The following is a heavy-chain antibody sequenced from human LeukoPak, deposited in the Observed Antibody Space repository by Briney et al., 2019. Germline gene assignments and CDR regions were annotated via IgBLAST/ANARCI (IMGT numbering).Heavy chain of an antibody. J-gene: IGHJ4*02. V-gene: IGHV1-2*02. CDR3: ATQSAYYDSSGYHPKSYYFDY. Sequence: GASVKVSCKASGYTFTGYYMHWVRQAPGQGLEWMGWINPNSGGTNYAQKFQGRVTMTRDTSISTAYMELSRLRSDDTAVYYCATQSAYYDSSGYHPKSYYFDYWGQGTLVTVSS. CDR2: INPNSGGT. D-gene: IGHD3-22*01. CDR1: GYTFTGYY.